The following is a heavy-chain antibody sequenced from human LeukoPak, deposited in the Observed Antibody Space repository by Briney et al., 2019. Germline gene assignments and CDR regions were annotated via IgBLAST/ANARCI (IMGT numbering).Heavy chain of an antibody. D-gene: IGHD3-22*01. CDR2: ISSTGGST. CDR1: GFTFSNYA. V-gene: IGHV3-64D*06. J-gene: IGHJ4*02. CDR3: VKECLVIINYYFDY. Sequence: GGSLRLSCSASGFTFSNYAMHWVRQAPGKGLEYVSVISSTGGSTYYADSVKGRFTVSRDNSKNTLYLQMSSLRAADTAVYYCVKECLVIINYYFDYWGQGTLVTVSS.